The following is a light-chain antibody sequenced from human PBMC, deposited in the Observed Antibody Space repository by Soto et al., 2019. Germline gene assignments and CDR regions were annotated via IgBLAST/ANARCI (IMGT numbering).Light chain of an antibody. Sequence: EIVLTQSPATLSLSPWERATLGCRASQSVSSYLAWYQQKPGRAPRLLMYEASNRATGIPARFSGGGSGTDFTLTISSLEPEDFAVYYCQQRSDWPWTFGQGTKVDIK. CDR3: QQRSDWPWT. CDR2: EAS. V-gene: IGKV3-11*01. CDR1: QSVSSY. J-gene: IGKJ1*01.